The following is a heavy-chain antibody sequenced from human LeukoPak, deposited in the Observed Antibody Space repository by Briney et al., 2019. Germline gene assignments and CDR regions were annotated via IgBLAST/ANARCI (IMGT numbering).Heavy chain of an antibody. V-gene: IGHV4-39*01. Sequence: PSETLSLACTVSGGSISSSSYYWGWIRQPPGKGLVWIGSIYYSGSTYYNRSLKSRVTISVDTSKNQFSLKLSSVPAADTAVYYCARVDPNYDFWSGQSYYYYMDVWGKGTTVTVSS. CDR1: GGSISSSSYY. J-gene: IGHJ6*03. D-gene: IGHD3-3*01. CDR3: ARVDPNYDFWSGQSYYYYMDV. CDR2: IYYSGST.